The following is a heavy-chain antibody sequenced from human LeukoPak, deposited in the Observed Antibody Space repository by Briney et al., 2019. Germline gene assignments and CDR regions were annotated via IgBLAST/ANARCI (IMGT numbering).Heavy chain of an antibody. CDR1: GYTFTSYY. D-gene: IGHD1-26*01. CDR2: INPSSGAT. Sequence: ASVTLSCTTSGYTFTSYYIHWVRHAPGQGLEWMGIINPSSGATNYAHTFQGRFTMTRDTSTSTVYMELCSQSSEDTAVYYCARATRFYYHYRMDVWGQGTTVTVSS. CDR3: ARATRFYYHYRMDV. V-gene: IGHV1-46*01. J-gene: IGHJ6*02.